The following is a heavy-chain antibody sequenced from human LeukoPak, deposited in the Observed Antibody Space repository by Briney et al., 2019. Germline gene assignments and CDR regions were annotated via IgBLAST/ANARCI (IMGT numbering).Heavy chain of an antibody. Sequence: SETLSLTCAVSGYSISSGYYWGWIRQPPGKGLEWIGSIYHSGSTYYNPSLKSRVTISVDTSKNQFSLKLSSVTAADTAMYYCARTYCTNGVCYYFDYWGQGTLVTVSS. V-gene: IGHV4-38-2*01. CDR2: IYHSGST. CDR1: GYSISSGYY. D-gene: IGHD2-8*01. J-gene: IGHJ4*02. CDR3: ARTYCTNGVCYYFDY.